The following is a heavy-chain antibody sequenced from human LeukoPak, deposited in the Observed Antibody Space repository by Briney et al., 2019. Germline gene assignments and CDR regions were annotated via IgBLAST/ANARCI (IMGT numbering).Heavy chain of an antibody. CDR3: ARWRSCSGGSCYRGLGWFDP. CDR1: GYTFTSYC. Sequence: ASETVSCKASGYTFTSYCCSRVRQAPAQGREGTGWISVYKGNTNYAQKPQGRVTMTTDTSTSTASMELRSLRSDATAVYYCARWRSCSGGSCYRGLGWFDPWGQGTLVTVSS. CDR2: ISVYKGNT. D-gene: IGHD2-15*01. J-gene: IGHJ5*02. V-gene: IGHV1-18*01.